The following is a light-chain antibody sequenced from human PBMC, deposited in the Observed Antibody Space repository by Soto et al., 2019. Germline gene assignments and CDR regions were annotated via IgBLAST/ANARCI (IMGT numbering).Light chain of an antibody. CDR3: QVGDRISDHVV. J-gene: IGLJ2*01. CDR2: YDS. Sequence: SYELSQPPSVSVAPGKTARITCGGENIGGTTVYWYQQRPGQAPAVVIYYDSDRPSGIPERFSGSNSGNTATLTISRVEAGDEADYYCQVGDRISDHVVFGGGTKLPVL. V-gene: IGLV3-21*04. CDR1: NIGGTT.